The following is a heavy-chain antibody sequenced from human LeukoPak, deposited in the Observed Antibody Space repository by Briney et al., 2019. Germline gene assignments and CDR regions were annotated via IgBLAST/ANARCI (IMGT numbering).Heavy chain of an antibody. J-gene: IGHJ4*02. D-gene: IGHD6-19*01. CDR3: AKRLAMTGTYHFDY. CDR2: INPSSDGT. Sequence: ASVKVSCKASGYSFIGYYIHWVRQAPGQGLEWMGRINPSSDGTNYAQKFQGRVTMTRDTSISTAYMELSRLRSDDTAVYYCAKRLAMTGTYHFDYWGQGTLVTVSS. CDR1: GYSFIGYY. V-gene: IGHV1-2*06.